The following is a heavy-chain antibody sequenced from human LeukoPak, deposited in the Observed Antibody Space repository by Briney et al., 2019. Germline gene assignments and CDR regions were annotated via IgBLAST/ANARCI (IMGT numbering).Heavy chain of an antibody. Sequence: TGGSLRLSCAASGFTVSSNYMSWVRQAPGKGLEWVSIIYSGGSTYYADSVKGRFTISRDNSKNTLYLQVNSLKAEDTAVYYCARTVVAANYDAFDIWGPGTMVTVSS. V-gene: IGHV3-53*01. D-gene: IGHD2-15*01. CDR2: IYSGGST. J-gene: IGHJ3*02. CDR1: GFTVSSNY. CDR3: ARTVVAANYDAFDI.